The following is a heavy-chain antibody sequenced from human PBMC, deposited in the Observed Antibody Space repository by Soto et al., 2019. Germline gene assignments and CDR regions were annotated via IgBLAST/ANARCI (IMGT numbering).Heavy chain of an antibody. D-gene: IGHD5-12*01. J-gene: IGHJ6*03. CDR2: ISSSSSYI. Sequence: GGSLRLSCAASGFTFSSYSMNWVRQAPGKGLEWVSSISSSSSYIYYADSVKGRFTISRDNAKNSLYLQMNSLRAEDTAVYYCARVGRGYSGPYYYYYYMDVWGKGTTVTVSS. V-gene: IGHV3-21*01. CDR3: ARVGRGYSGPYYYYYYMDV. CDR1: GFTFSSYS.